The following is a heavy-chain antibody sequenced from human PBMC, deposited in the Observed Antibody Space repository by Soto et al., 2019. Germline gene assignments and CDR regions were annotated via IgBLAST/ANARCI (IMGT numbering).Heavy chain of an antibody. J-gene: IGHJ4*02. Sequence: QVQLVESGGGVVQPGRSLRLSCAASGFTFSSYGMHWVRQAPGKGLEWVAVIWYDGSNKYYADSVKGRFTISRDNSKNTLYLQMNSVRAEDTAEYYCARDSQAYSGYSGYAQGYWGQGTLVTVSP. CDR3: ARDSQAYSGYSGYAQGY. CDR2: IWYDGSNK. V-gene: IGHV3-33*01. CDR1: GFTFSSYG. D-gene: IGHD5-12*01.